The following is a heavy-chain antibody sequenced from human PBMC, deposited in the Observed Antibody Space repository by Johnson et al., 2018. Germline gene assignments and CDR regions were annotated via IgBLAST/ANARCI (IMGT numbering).Heavy chain of an antibody. CDR1: GGSISSSAFH. J-gene: IGHJ4*02. Sequence: QVQLQESGTGLVKPSETLSLTCTVSGGSISSSAFHWGWFRQPPGKGLEWIATAFYTGNPYYNPSLKSRVTISVDTSNNQFSLKMNSMIAADTAVYYCAGNFDYWGQGTLVTVSS. CDR2: AFYTGNP. CDR3: AGNFDY. V-gene: IGHV4-39*01.